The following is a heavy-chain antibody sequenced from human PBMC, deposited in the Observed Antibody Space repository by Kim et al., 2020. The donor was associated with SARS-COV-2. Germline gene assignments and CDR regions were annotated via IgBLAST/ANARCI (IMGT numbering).Heavy chain of an antibody. CDR3: ARDLVLEMATKKPEADY. D-gene: IGHD5-12*01. J-gene: IGHJ4*02. Sequence: VKGRCTISRDNAKNSLYLQMNGLRAEDTAVYYCARDLVLEMATKKPEADYWGQGTLVTVSS. V-gene: IGHV3-7*04.